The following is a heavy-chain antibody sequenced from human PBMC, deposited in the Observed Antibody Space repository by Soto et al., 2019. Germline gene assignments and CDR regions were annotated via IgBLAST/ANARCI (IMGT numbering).Heavy chain of an antibody. J-gene: IGHJ3*01. V-gene: IGHV4-4*07. CDR1: GGSISSYY. CDR3: ARGIYYGANSDSVFDL. D-gene: IGHD4-17*01. Sequence: PSETLSLTCTVSGGSISSYYWSWIRQPAGKGLEWIGRIYTSGSTNYNPSLKSRVTMSVDTSKNQFSLKLSSVTAADTAVYYCARGIYYGANSDSVFDLWGRGTMVTVSS. CDR2: IYTSGST.